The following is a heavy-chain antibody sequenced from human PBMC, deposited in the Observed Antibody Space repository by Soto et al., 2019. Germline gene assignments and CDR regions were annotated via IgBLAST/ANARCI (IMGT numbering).Heavy chain of an antibody. CDR2: ISYDGSNK. D-gene: IGHD5-18*01. V-gene: IGHV3-30*18. J-gene: IGHJ4*02. CDR3: AKEPGGYSYGPFDY. Sequence: QVQLVESGGGVVQPGRSLRLSCAASGFTFSSYGMHWVGQAPGKGLEWVAVISYDGSNKYYADSVKGRFTISRDNSKNTLYLQMNSLRAEDTAVYYCAKEPGGYSYGPFDYWGQGTLVTVSS. CDR1: GFTFSSYG.